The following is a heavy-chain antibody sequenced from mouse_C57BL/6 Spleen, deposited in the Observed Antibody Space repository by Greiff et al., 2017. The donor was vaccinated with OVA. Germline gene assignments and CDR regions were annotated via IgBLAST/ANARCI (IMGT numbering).Heavy chain of an antibody. D-gene: IGHD2-3*01. Sequence: DVQLVESGPGLVKPSQSLSLTCSVTGYSITSGYYWNWIRQFPGNKLEWMGYISYDGSNNYNPSLKNRISITRDTSKNQFFLKLNSVTTEDTATYYCARDLGGYYPSYWYFDVWGTGTTVTVSS. CDR1: GYSITSGYY. CDR2: ISYDGSN. J-gene: IGHJ1*03. CDR3: ARDLGGYYPSYWYFDV. V-gene: IGHV3-6*01.